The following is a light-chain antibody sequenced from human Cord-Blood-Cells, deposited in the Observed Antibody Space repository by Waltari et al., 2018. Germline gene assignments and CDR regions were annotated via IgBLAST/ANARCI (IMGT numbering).Light chain of an antibody. V-gene: IGKV3-20*01. J-gene: IGKJ1*01. Sequence: EIVLTQSPGTLSLSPGERATLSCRASQSVSSSYLAWYQQKPGQAPRLLIYGASSRATGIPDRFSGSGSGRDFTLTISGLEPEDFAVYYCQQYGSSPLSCGQGTKVEIK. CDR3: QQYGSSPLS. CDR2: GAS. CDR1: QSVSSSY.